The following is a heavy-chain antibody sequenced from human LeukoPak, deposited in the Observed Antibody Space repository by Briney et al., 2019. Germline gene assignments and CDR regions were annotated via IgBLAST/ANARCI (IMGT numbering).Heavy chain of an antibody. Sequence: GGSLRLSCAASGFTVSSNYMSWVRQAPGKGLEWVSVIYSGGSTYYADSVKGRFTISRDNSKNTLYLQMNSLRAEDTAVYYCAKYPDYDFWSGPFDYWGQGTLVTVSS. CDR3: AKYPDYDFWSGPFDY. J-gene: IGHJ4*02. V-gene: IGHV3-53*01. CDR1: GFTVSSNY. D-gene: IGHD3-3*01. CDR2: IYSGGST.